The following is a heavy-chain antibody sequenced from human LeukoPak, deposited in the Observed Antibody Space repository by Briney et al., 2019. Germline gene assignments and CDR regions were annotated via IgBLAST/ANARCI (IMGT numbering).Heavy chain of an antibody. D-gene: IGHD6-13*01. Sequence: GASVKVSRKASGYTFTGYYIHWVRQAPGQGLEWMGWINPNSGGTNYAQKFQGRVTMTRDTSISTAYMELSRLRSDDTAVYYCARTRGQLGSSYYYYYMDVWGKGTTVTVSS. J-gene: IGHJ6*03. CDR2: INPNSGGT. CDR1: GYTFTGYY. CDR3: ARTRGQLGSSYYYYYMDV. V-gene: IGHV1-2*02.